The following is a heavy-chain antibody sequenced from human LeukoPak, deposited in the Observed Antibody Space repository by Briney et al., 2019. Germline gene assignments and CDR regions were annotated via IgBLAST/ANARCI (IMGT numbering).Heavy chain of an antibody. CDR3: AKEHDYSNAAPEWGFDS. Sequence: LPGGSLRLSCAASGFTFSIYAMSWVRQAPGKGLEWVSGISGSSSHTMDADSVRGRFTISRDNTRNTLYLHMNSLRAEDTALYYCAKEHDYSNAAPEWGFDSWGQGTLVTVSS. D-gene: IGHD3-3*01. CDR2: ISGSSSHT. CDR1: GFTFSIYA. V-gene: IGHV3-23*01. J-gene: IGHJ4*02.